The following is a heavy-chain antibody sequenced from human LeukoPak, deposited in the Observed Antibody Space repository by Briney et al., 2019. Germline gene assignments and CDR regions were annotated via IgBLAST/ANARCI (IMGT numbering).Heavy chain of an antibody. V-gene: IGHV3-20*04. J-gene: IGHJ4*02. CDR3: ARDGEIVGARFDY. D-gene: IGHD1-26*01. CDR1: GFSFEDYG. CDR2: LNWNGDDT. Sequence: PGGSLRLSCAASGFSFEDYGMSWVRQAPGKGVEWVSSLNWNGDDTSYAVSVKGRFTISRDNAQKSLYLQMNSLRAEDTALYFCARDGEIVGARFDYWGQGILVTVSS.